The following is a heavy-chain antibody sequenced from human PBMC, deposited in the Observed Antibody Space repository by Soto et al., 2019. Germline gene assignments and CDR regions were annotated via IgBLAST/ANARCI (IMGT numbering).Heavy chain of an antibody. CDR3: AREGPLWFGELLGGSDY. CDR2: INHSGST. V-gene: IGHV4-34*01. Sequence: SETLSLTCAVYGGSFSGYYWSWIRQPPGKGLEWIGEINHSGSTNYNPSLKSRVTISVDTSKNQFSLKLSSVTAADTAVYYCAREGPLWFGELLGGSDYWGQGTLVTVSS. D-gene: IGHD3-10*01. CDR1: GGSFSGYY. J-gene: IGHJ4*02.